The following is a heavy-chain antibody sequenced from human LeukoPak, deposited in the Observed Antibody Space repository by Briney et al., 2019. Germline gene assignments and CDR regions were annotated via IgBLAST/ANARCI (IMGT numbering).Heavy chain of an antibody. D-gene: IGHD3-9*01. CDR2: IIPIFGTA. V-gene: IGHV1-69*01. Sequence: SVKVSCKASGGTFSSYAISWVRQAPGQGLEWMGGIIPIFGTANYAQKFQGRVTITADESTSTAYMELSSLRSEDTAVYYCARASVQYFDWLLSFDYWGQGTLVTVSS. CDR1: GGTFSSYA. CDR3: ARASVQYFDWLLSFDY. J-gene: IGHJ4*02.